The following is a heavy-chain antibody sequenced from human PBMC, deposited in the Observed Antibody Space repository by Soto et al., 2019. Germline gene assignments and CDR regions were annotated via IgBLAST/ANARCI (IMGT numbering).Heavy chain of an antibody. CDR1: GITFSRYD. J-gene: IGHJ5*02. Sequence: GGSLRLSCEASGITFSRYDMSWVRQAPGKGLEWVSAINGGRSFYGDSVEGRFTVSRDNSKNTLYLQMNSLRVEDTAIYYCATPAWDLWGQGTLVTVSS. CDR2: INGGRS. CDR3: ATPAWDL. V-gene: IGHV3-23*01.